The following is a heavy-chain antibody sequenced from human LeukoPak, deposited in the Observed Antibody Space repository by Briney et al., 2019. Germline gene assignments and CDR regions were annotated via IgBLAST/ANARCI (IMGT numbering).Heavy chain of an antibody. CDR3: ARGPIYTSGWYYYYYMDV. CDR1: GFTFSSYD. CDR2: VPYGGSNK. J-gene: IGHJ6*03. D-gene: IGHD6-19*01. Sequence: GGSLRLSCAASGFTFSSYDMHWVRQAPGKGLEWVALVPYGGSNKYYADSVKGRFTISRDNSKNTLYLEMNSLRVEDTDVYYCARGPIYTSGWYYYYYMDVWGKGTTVTVSS. V-gene: IGHV3-30*04.